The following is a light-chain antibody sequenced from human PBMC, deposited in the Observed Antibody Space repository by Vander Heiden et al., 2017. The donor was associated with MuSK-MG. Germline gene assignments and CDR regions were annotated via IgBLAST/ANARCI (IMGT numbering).Light chain of an antibody. Sequence: DIQMTPSPPSLSASVGDRATITCRASQSISSYLNWYQQKPVKAPKLLIYAASSFQIGVPSRFSGSGSGTDFTLTISRLQPEDFATYYCHQSYSTPWTFGQGTKVEIK. J-gene: IGKJ1*01. CDR2: AAS. CDR1: QSISSY. CDR3: HQSYSTPWT. V-gene: IGKV1-39*01.